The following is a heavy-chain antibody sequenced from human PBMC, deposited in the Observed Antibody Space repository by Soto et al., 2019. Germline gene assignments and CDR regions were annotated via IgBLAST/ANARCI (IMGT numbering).Heavy chain of an antibody. J-gene: IGHJ4*02. CDR3: ASAYDLVCDS. D-gene: IGHD3-3*01. CDR2: INPDTGDR. V-gene: IGHV1-2*02. CDR1: GYTFTVSH. Sequence: ASVKVSCKASGYTFTVSHIHWVRQAPGQGLEWMGWINPDTGDRNYAQRFQGRLTLTRDTSITTAYMALTRLTSDDTAVYFCASAYDLVCDSCGQGTLVT.